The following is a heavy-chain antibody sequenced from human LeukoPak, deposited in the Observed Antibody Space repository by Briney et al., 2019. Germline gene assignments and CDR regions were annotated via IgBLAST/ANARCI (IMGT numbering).Heavy chain of an antibody. CDR1: GGSISSYY. D-gene: IGHD2-15*01. Sequence: SETLSLTCTVSGGSISSYYWSWIRQPPGKGLEWIGYIYYSGSTNYNPSLESRVTISVDTSKNQFSLKLSSVTAADTAVYYCARGYCSGGSCYSWYYYYGMDVWGQGTTVTVSS. CDR3: ARGYCSGGSCYSWYYYYGMDV. V-gene: IGHV4-59*01. J-gene: IGHJ6*02. CDR2: IYYSGST.